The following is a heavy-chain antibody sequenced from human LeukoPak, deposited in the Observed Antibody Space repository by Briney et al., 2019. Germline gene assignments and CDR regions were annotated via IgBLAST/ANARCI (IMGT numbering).Heavy chain of an antibody. Sequence: SVKVSCKASGGTFSSYAISWVRQAPGQGLEWMGGIIPIFGTANYAQKFQGRVTITADESTSTAYMELSSLRSGDTAVYYCTRSDIVVVPAANFYWGQGTLVTVSS. CDR2: IIPIFGTA. CDR3: TRSDIVVVPAANFY. D-gene: IGHD2-2*01. CDR1: GGTFSSYA. J-gene: IGHJ4*02. V-gene: IGHV1-69*13.